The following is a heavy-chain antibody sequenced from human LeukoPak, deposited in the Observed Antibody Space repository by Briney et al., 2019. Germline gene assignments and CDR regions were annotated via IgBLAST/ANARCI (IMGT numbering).Heavy chain of an antibody. CDR1: GFTFSNYG. CDR3: TRVPRVGATRSGMDY. CDR2: IYYDGGNK. J-gene: IGHJ4*02. D-gene: IGHD1-26*01. Sequence: GRSLRLSCAASGFTFSNYGMHWVRQAPGKGLEWVAVIYYDGGNKDYADSVKGRFTISRDNPKNTLYLQMNSLRAEDTAVYYCTRVPRVGATRSGMDYWGQGTLVTVSS. V-gene: IGHV3-33*01.